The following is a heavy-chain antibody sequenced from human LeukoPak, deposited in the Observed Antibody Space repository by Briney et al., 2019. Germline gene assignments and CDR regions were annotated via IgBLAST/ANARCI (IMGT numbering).Heavy chain of an antibody. CDR1: GYTFTSYD. J-gene: IGHJ4*02. D-gene: IGHD6-13*01. Sequence: ASVKVSCKASGYTFTSYDINWVRQATGQGLEWMGWMNPNSGITGYAQKFQGRVTITRNTSISTAYTELSSLRSEDTAVYYCARYTLKAASGTKVFDYWGQGTLVTVSS. CDR3: ARYTLKAASGTKVFDY. CDR2: MNPNSGIT. V-gene: IGHV1-8*01.